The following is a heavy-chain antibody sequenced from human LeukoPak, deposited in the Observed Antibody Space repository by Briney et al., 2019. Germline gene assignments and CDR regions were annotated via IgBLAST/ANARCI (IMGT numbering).Heavy chain of an antibody. J-gene: IGHJ6*02. Sequence: GGSLRLSCAASGFTFSSYWMHWVRQAPGKGLVWVSRINSDGSSTSYADSVKGRFTISRDNAKNTLYLQMNSLRAEDTAVYYCAREDPHYYYGMDVWGQGTTVTVSS. CDR3: AREDPHYYYGMDV. CDR2: INSDGSST. V-gene: IGHV3-74*01. CDR1: GFTFSSYW.